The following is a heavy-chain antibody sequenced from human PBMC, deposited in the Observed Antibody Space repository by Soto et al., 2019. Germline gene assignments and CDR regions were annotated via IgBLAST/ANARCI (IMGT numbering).Heavy chain of an antibody. CDR3: ARDVAAAGDDYFDY. Sequence: QVQLQESGPGLVKPSQTLSLTCTVSGGSISSGGYYWSWIRQHPGKGLEWIGYIYYSGSTYYNPSLKSRVTISVDTSKNQFSLKLSSVTAADTVVYYCARDVAAAGDDYFDYWGQGTLVTVSS. D-gene: IGHD6-13*01. V-gene: IGHV4-31*03. CDR2: IYYSGST. CDR1: GGSISSGGYY. J-gene: IGHJ4*02.